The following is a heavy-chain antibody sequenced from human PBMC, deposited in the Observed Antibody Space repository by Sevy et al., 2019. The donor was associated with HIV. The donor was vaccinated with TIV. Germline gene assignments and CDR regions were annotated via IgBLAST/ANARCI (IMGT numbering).Heavy chain of an antibody. CDR2: FDPEDGET. CDR3: AMGGYGSGSYYNEGWFDP. J-gene: IGHJ5*02. Sequence: ASVKVSCKVSGYTLTELSMHWVRQAPGKGLERMGGFDPEDGETIYAQKFQGRVTMTEDTSTDTAYMELSSLRSEDTAVYYCAMGGYGSGSYYNEGWFDPWGQGTLVTVSS. V-gene: IGHV1-24*01. CDR1: GYTLTELS. D-gene: IGHD3-10*01.